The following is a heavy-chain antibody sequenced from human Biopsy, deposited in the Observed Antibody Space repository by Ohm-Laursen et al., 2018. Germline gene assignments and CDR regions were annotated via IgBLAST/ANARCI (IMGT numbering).Heavy chain of an antibody. D-gene: IGHD2-15*01. Sequence: GSSAKVSCKTSTGTFDSYGVTWVRQAPGQGLEWMGRIIPILRTTTYAPKFQGRVTFTADKSSSTAYLELSSLTSEDTAMFYCAREAIGYQLPCDDWGQGTLVTVSS. V-gene: IGHV1-69*04. CDR2: IIPILRTT. CDR1: TGTFDSYG. CDR3: AREAIGYQLPCDD. J-gene: IGHJ4*02.